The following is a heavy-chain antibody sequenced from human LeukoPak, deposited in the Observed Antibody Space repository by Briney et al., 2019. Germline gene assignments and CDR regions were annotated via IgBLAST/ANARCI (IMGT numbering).Heavy chain of an antibody. CDR3: ARGRYSSSWYRLNDY. Sequence: PSETLSLTCSVSGGSISNYYWSWIRQSPGKGPEWIGYIYNSGSTNYNPSLKSRVTISLDTSKNQFSLKLSSVTAADTAVYYCARGRYSSSWYRLNDYWGQGTLVTVSS. CDR2: IYNSGST. J-gene: IGHJ4*02. D-gene: IGHD6-13*01. CDR1: GGSISNYY. V-gene: IGHV4-59*12.